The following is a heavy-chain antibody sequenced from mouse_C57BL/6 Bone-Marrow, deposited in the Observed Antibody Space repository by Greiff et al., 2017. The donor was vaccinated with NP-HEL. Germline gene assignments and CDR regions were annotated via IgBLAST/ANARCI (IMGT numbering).Heavy chain of an antibody. CDR3: ARHNYYGSSYYFDY. CDR1: GFTFSDYY. V-gene: IGHV5-12*01. CDR2: ISNGGGST. D-gene: IGHD1-1*01. J-gene: IGHJ2*01. Sequence: EVKVEESGGGLVQPGGSLKLSCAASGFTFSDYYMYWVRQTPEKRLEWVAYISNGGGSTYYPDTVKGRFTISRDNAKNTLYLQMSRLKSEDTAMYYCARHNYYGSSYYFDYWGQGTTLTVSS.